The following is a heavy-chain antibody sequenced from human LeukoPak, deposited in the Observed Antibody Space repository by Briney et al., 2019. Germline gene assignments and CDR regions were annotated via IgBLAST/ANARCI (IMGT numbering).Heavy chain of an antibody. V-gene: IGHV3-48*04. D-gene: IGHD3-22*01. CDR2: ISSSNTII. J-gene: IGHJ4*02. CDR1: GFSFSISG. Sequence: GGSLRLSCVASGFSFSISGMHWVRQAPGKGLEWLSYISSSNTIIHYADSVKGRFTISRDNAKNSLYLQMNSLRAEDTAVYYCARDPVGYYYESSGYLQDVYWGQGTLVTVSS. CDR3: ARDPVGYYYESSGYLQDVY.